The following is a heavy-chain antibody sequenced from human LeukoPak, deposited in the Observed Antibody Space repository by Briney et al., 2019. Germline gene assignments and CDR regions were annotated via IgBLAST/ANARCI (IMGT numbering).Heavy chain of an antibody. CDR3: ARGWFGQNFNY. Sequence: GGSQRLSCAASGFTFSSYAMHWVRQAPGKGLEWVAVISYDGSNKYYADSVKGRFTTSRDNSKNTLYLQMNSLRAEDTAVYYCARGWFGQNFNYWGQGTLVTVSS. V-gene: IGHV3-30-3*01. CDR1: GFTFSSYA. D-gene: IGHD3-10*01. J-gene: IGHJ4*02. CDR2: ISYDGSNK.